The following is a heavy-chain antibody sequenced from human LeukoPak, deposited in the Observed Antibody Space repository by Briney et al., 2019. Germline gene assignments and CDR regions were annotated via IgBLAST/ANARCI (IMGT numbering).Heavy chain of an antibody. CDR1: GYTFTSYY. V-gene: IGHV1-46*01. CDR2: INPSGGST. CDR3: ARDAYCSSTSCPLGRGCYFDY. Sequence: ASVKVSCKASGYTFTSYYMDWVRQAPGQGLEWMGIINPSGGSTSYAQKFQGRVRMTRDTSTSTVYMELSSLRSEDTAVYYCARDAYCSSTSCPLGRGCYFDYWGQGTLVTVSS. J-gene: IGHJ4*02. D-gene: IGHD2-2*01.